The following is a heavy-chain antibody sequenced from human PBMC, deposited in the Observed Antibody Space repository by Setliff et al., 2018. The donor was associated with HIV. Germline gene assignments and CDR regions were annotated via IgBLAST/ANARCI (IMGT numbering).Heavy chain of an antibody. J-gene: IGHJ6*03. CDR1: GYTFTTYG. Sequence: ASVKVSCKASGYTFTTYGITWVRQAPGQGLEWMGWISTYNGNTNYAQKFQGRVTMTTVTSTSTAYMELRSLRSDDTAVYYWARLSIPAYYYMDVWGKGTTVTVSS. CDR2: ISTYNGNT. D-gene: IGHD2-21*01. CDR3: ARLSIPAYYYMDV. V-gene: IGHV1-18*01.